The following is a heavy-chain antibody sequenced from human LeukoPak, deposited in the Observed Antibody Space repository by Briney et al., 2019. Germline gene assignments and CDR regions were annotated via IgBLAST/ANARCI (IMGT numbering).Heavy chain of an antibody. Sequence: SETLSLTCTVSGGSISSGDYYWSWIRQPPGKGLEWIGYIYYSGSTYSIPSLKSRVIISLDTSKNQFSLKLNSVTAADTAVYYCARDRKYSASGSYYPDHWGQGTLVTVSS. CDR2: IYYSGST. D-gene: IGHD3-10*01. CDR1: GGSISSGDYY. J-gene: IGHJ4*02. CDR3: ARDRKYSASGSYYPDH. V-gene: IGHV4-30-4*01.